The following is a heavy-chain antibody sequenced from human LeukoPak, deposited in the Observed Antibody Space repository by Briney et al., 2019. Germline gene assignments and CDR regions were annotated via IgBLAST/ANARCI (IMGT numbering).Heavy chain of an antibody. CDR3: ARDRASIVATTLLDY. D-gene: IGHD5-12*01. Sequence: ASVKVSCKASGYTFTSYGISWVRQATGQGLEWMGWISAYNGNTNYAQKLQGRVTMTTDTSTSTAYMELRSLRSDDTAVYYCARDRASIVATTLLDYWGQGTLVTVSS. V-gene: IGHV1-18*01. J-gene: IGHJ4*02. CDR1: GYTFTSYG. CDR2: ISAYNGNT.